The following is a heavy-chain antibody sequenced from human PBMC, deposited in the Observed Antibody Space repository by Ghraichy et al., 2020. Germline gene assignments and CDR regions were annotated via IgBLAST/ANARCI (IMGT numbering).Heavy chain of an antibody. CDR1: GFTFSSYS. CDR3: TKLTTSSYYMDV. V-gene: IGHV3-21*03. D-gene: IGHD4/OR15-4a*01. J-gene: IGHJ6*03. Sequence: GGVLRLSCAASGFTFSSYSMNWVRQAPGKGLEWVSSISSSGAYIYYADSVTGRFTVSRDNAQNSLYLQMSSLRAEDTAVYYCTKLTTSSYYMDVWGRGTTVTVAS. CDR2: ISSSGAYI.